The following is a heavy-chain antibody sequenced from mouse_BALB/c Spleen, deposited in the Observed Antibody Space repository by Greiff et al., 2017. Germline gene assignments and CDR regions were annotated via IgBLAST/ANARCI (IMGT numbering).Heavy chain of an antibody. CDR3: ASLTGTAY. CDR1: GFSLTSYG. J-gene: IGHJ3*01. Sequence: VQVVESGPGLVAPSQSLSITCTVSGFSLTSYGVHWVRQPPGKGLEWLGVIWAGGSTNYNSALMSRLSISKDNSKSQVFLKMNSLQTDDTAMYYCASLTGTAYWGQGTLVTVSA. V-gene: IGHV2-9*02. D-gene: IGHD4-1*01. CDR2: IWAGGST.